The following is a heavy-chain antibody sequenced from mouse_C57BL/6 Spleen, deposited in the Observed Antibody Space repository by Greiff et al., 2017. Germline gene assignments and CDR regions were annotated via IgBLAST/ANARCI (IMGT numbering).Heavy chain of an antibody. D-gene: IGHD1-1*01. CDR1: GYTFTSYW. CDR2: IDPSDSYT. V-gene: IGHV1-69*01. CDR3: ARSTVVAWDY. Sequence: QVQLQQPGAELVMPGASVKLSCKASGYTFTSYWMHWVKQRPGQGLEWIGEIDPSDSYTNYNQKFKGKSTLTVDKSSSTAYMQLSSLTSEDSAVYYCARSTVVAWDYWGQGASVTVSS. J-gene: IGHJ4*01.